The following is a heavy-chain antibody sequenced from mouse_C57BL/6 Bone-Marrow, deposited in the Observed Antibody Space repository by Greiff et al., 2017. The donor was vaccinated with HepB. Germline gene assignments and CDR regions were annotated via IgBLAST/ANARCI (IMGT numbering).Heavy chain of an antibody. CDR2: LYPGDGDT. V-gene: IGHV1-82*01. D-gene: IGHD1-1*01. CDR3: ARSVISTAHYVDY. Sequence: QVQLQQSGPELVKPGASVTISCKASGYAFSSSWMNWVKQRPGKGLEWIGRLYPGDGDTNYNGKFKGKATLTADKSSSTAYMQLSSLTSEDSAVYFCARSVISTAHYVDYWGQGTTRTVSS. CDR1: GYAFSSSW. J-gene: IGHJ2*01.